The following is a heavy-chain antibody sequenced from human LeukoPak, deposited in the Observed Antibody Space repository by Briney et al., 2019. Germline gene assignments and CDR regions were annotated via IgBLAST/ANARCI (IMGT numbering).Heavy chain of an antibody. CDR3: ARREGLYEKYYYYYYMDV. J-gene: IGHJ6*03. CDR1: GFTFSSYS. D-gene: IGHD2-8*01. CDR2: ISSSSSTI. V-gene: IGHV3-48*04. Sequence: PGGSLRLSCAASGFTFSSYSMNWVRQAPGKGLEGVSYISSSSSTIYYADSVKGRFTISRDNAKNSLYLQMNSLRAEDTAVYYCARREGLYEKYYYYYYMDVWGKGTTVTVSS.